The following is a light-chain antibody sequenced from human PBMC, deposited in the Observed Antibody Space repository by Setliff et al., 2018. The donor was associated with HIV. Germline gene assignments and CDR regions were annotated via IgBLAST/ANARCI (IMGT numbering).Light chain of an antibody. CDR2: DVS. CDR1: ISDIGSYNF. V-gene: IGLV2-14*03. J-gene: IGLJ3*02. Sequence: QSVLTQPASVSGSPGQSITIPCTGSISDIGSYNFVSWYQQHPGKAPNLIISDVSKRPSGVSDRFSGSKSGHTASLTISGLQADDEADYYCSSYTSSSTWVFGGGTKVTVL. CDR3: SSYTSSSTWV.